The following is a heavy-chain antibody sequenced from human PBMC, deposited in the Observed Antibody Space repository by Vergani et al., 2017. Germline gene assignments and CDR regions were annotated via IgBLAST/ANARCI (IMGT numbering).Heavy chain of an antibody. V-gene: IGHV4-30-4*08. D-gene: IGHD5-24*01. CDR2: IYYSGST. CDR1: GGSISSGDYY. CDR3: ARDRSRDGYNYAVDY. J-gene: IGHJ4*02. Sequence: QVQLQESGPGLVKPSQTLSLTCTVSGGSISSGDYYWSWIRQPPGKGLEWIGYIYYSGSTYYNPSLKSRVTISVDTSKNQFFRKLSSVTAADTAVYYCARDRSRDGYNYAVDYWGQGTLVTVSS.